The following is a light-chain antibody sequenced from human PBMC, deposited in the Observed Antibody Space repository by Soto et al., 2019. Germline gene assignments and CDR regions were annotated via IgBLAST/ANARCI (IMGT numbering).Light chain of an antibody. Sequence: ETVLTQSPGTVSLSPGERATLSCRTSQSVNSNYLAWYQQKPGQAPRLLIYGVFNRATGIPDRFSGSGSGTDITLTISGLEPEDSAVYYCQHYDGSPRTFGQGTKLDIK. CDR1: QSVNSNY. CDR2: GVF. CDR3: QHYDGSPRT. J-gene: IGKJ2*01. V-gene: IGKV3-20*01.